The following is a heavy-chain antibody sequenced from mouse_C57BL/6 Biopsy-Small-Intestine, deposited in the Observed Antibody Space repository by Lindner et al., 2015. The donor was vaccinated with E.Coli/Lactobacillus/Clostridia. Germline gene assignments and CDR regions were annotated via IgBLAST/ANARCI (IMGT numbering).Heavy chain of an antibody. CDR1: GYTFTSYG. Sequence: VQLQESGAELARPGASVKLSCKASGYTFTSYGISWVKQRTGQGLEWIGEIYPRSGNTYYNEKFKGKATLTADKSSSTAYMELRSLTPEDSAVYFCARDYYGSSRFDYWGQGTTLTVSS. CDR3: ARDYYGSSRFDY. V-gene: IGHV1-81*01. CDR2: IYPRSGNT. D-gene: IGHD1-1*01. J-gene: IGHJ2*01.